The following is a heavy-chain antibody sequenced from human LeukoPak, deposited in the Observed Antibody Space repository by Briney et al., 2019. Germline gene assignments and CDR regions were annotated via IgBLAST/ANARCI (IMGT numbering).Heavy chain of an antibody. CDR3: ARRGASPDWNVWRFDP. CDR1: GFTFSSYS. D-gene: IGHD1-1*01. J-gene: IGHJ5*02. Sequence: GGSLRLSCAGSGFTFSSYSMNWVRQAPGKGLEWVSYISSSSGNIYYADSVKGRFTISRDNAKNSLFLQMNSLRAEDTAVYYCARRGASPDWNVWRFDPWGQGTLVTVSS. CDR2: ISSSSGNI. V-gene: IGHV3-48*01.